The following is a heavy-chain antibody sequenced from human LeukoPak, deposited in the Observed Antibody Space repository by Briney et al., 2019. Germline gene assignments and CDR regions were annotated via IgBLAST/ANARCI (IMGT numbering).Heavy chain of an antibody. CDR3: AKIFHTDGYYLGEHLFDA. CDR1: GFTFSDYA. CDR2: ILYDGSNK. V-gene: IGHV3-30*18. D-gene: IGHD3-22*01. J-gene: IGHJ5*02. Sequence: PGGSLRLSCAASGFTFSDYAMHWVRQAPGKGLEWVSEILYDGSNKNYADSVKGRFTISRDNSKNMMYLQMNSLRTEDTAVYYCAKIFHTDGYYLGEHLFDAWGQGTLVTVSS.